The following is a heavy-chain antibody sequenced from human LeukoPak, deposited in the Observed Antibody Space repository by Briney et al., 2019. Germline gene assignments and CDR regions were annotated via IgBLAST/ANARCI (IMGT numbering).Heavy chain of an antibody. CDR2: IYYSGST. D-gene: IGHD6-19*01. V-gene: IGHV4-59*08. J-gene: IGHJ4*02. CDR1: GGSISSYY. CDR3: ARQVAVAGTDYFDY. Sequence: SETLSLTCTVSGGSISSYYWSWIRQPPGKGLEWIGYIYYSGSTNYNPSFKSRVTISVDTSKNQFSLKLSSVTAADTAVYYCARQVAVAGTDYFDYWGQGTLVTVSS.